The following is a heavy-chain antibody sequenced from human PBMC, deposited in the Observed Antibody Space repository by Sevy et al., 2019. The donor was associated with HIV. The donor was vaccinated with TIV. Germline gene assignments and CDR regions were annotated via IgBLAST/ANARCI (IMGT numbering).Heavy chain of an antibody. CDR1: GFTFSRYW. D-gene: IGHD3-22*01. Sequence: GGSLRLSCAASGFTFSRYWMSWVRQAPGKGLEWVGNVKEDGSGKYYGDSVKGSFTISRANAKNSLFLQMKSLTAEDTAVYYCARGDYYDGSGFYCDAFYVWGQGTMVTVSS. CDR2: VKEDGSGK. V-gene: IGHV3-7*04. CDR3: ARGDYYDGSGFYCDAFYV. J-gene: IGHJ3*01.